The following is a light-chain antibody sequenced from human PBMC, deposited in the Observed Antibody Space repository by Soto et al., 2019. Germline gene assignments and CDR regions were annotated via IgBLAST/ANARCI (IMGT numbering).Light chain of an antibody. V-gene: IGLV2-11*01. J-gene: IGLJ1*01. CDR3: CSYAGSYTDV. CDR2: DVI. Sequence: QSALTQPRSVSGSPGQSVTISCTGTSSDVGGYQYVSWYQQHPGKAPKLIIYDVIKRPSGVPDRFSGSKSGNTASLTISGLQAEDEADYYCCSYAGSYTDVFGTGTQLTVL. CDR1: SSDVGGYQY.